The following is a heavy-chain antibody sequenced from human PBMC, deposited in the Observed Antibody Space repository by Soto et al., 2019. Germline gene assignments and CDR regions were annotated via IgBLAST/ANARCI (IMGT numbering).Heavy chain of an antibody. D-gene: IGHD3-16*01. CDR3: AREGGESSDGLYYFDS. CDR2: IYYSGNT. CDR1: GGSTSSDNY. J-gene: IGHJ4*02. V-gene: IGHV4-30-4*01. Sequence: QVQLQESGPGLVKPSQTLSLTCTVSGGSTSSDNYWSWIRQPPGKGLEWIGHIYYSGNTDYNPSLKNRLSISIDTSKNQFSLKLSSVTAADTAVYFCAREGGESSDGLYYFDSWGQGSLVTVSS.